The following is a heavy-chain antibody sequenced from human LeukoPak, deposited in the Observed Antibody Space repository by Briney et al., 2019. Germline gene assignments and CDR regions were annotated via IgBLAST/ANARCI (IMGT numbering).Heavy chain of an antibody. CDR2: INTDGSHT. V-gene: IGHV3-74*01. D-gene: IGHD1-26*01. J-gene: IGHJ4*02. CDR3: TRVEVRPTYFDL. Sequence: GGSLRLSCAASLCTYRYYWIHWVRQVPGKGLVWLSRINTDGSHTNYADSVKDRFTMSRDNAKNTVHLQLNSLRAEDQADYYCTRVEVRPTYFDLWGQGTLVTVSS. CDR1: LCTYRYYW.